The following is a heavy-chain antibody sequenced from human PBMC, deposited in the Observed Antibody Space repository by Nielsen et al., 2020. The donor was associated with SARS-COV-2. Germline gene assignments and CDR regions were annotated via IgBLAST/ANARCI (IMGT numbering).Heavy chain of an antibody. J-gene: IGHJ4*02. CDR2: ISYDGSNK. CDR3: AKDVRYYDSSGYLYGMDY. CDR1: GFTFSSYA. D-gene: IGHD3-22*01. V-gene: IGHV3-30-3*01. Sequence: GESLKISCAASGFTFSSYAMHWVRQAPGKGLEWVAVISYDGSNKYYADSVKGRFTISRDNSKNTLYLQMNSLRAEDTAVYYCAKDVRYYDSSGYLYGMDYWGQGTLVTVSS.